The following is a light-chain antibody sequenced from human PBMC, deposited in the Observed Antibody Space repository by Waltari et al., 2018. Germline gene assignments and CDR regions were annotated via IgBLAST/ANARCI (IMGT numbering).Light chain of an antibody. CDR2: AAS. CDR1: QSISNY. Sequence: DIQMTQSPSSLSASVGDRVTITCRASQSISNYLNWYQQKPGKAPKLLIYAASSLQSGVSSRFSGSGSGTDFTLTISSLQPEDFATYYCQQSYNTPFTFGPGT. J-gene: IGKJ3*01. V-gene: IGKV1-39*01. CDR3: QQSYNTPFT.